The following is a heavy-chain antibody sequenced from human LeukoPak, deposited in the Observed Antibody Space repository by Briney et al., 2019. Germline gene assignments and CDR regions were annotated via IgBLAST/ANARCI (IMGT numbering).Heavy chain of an antibody. V-gene: IGHV3-48*01. D-gene: IGHD3-10*01. J-gene: IGHJ4*02. CDR3: AKETGIILVRGAVDY. CDR1: GFALSTYS. CDR2: ISGSSSVI. Sequence: PGGSRRLSCVASGFALSTYSMTWVRQAPGKGLEWVSYISGSSSVIHYADSVKGRFTISRDNGKNSLYLQMNSLRAEDTALYYCAKETGIILVRGAVDYWGQGTLVTVSS.